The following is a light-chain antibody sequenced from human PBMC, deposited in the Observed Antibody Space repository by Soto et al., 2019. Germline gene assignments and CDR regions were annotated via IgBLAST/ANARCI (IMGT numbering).Light chain of an antibody. CDR3: QQYGSSLPWA. Sequence: ENVLTPSPRTPSFFPRGKDTPSSTARQSVSSSYLAWYQQKPGQAPRLLIYGASSRATGIPDRFSGSGSGTDFTLTISRLEPEDFAVYYCQQYGSSLPWAFGKGTKVDIK. CDR2: GAS. CDR1: QSVSSSY. J-gene: IGKJ1*01. V-gene: IGKV3-20*01.